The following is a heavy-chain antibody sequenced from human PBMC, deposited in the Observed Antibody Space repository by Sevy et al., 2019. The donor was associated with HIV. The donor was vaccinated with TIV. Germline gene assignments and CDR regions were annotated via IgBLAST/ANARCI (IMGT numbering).Heavy chain of an antibody. D-gene: IGHD3-22*01. J-gene: IGHJ4*02. Sequence: ASVKVSCKVSGYTLTQVSMHWVRQAPGEGLEWMGSFDPEDGETIYAQKFQGRVTMTEDTSTDTAYMELNSLRSEDTAVYFCETTKDYYDSSGCPFDYWGQGTLVTVSS. V-gene: IGHV1-24*01. CDR3: ETTKDYYDSSGCPFDY. CDR1: GYTLTQVS. CDR2: FDPEDGET.